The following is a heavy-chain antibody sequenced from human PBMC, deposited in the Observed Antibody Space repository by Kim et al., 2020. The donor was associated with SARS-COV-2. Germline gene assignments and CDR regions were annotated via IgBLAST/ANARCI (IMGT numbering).Heavy chain of an antibody. CDR1: GGSISSSSYY. CDR3: ARHGDGYNYGY. D-gene: IGHD5-12*01. CDR2: IYYSGST. Sequence: SETLSLTCTVSGGSISSSSYYWGWIRQPPGKGLEWIGSIYYSGSTYYNPSLKSRVTISVDTSKNQFSLKLSSVTAADTAVYYCARHGDGYNYGYWGQGTLVTVSS. V-gene: IGHV4-39*01. J-gene: IGHJ4*02.